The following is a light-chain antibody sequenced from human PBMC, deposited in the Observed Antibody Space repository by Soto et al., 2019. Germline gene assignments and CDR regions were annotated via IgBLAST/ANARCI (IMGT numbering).Light chain of an antibody. J-gene: IGLJ1*01. V-gene: IGLV1-40*01. CDR2: GNS. CDR1: SSTIGAGYD. CDR3: QSYDSSLSGF. Sequence: QSVLTQPPSVSGAPGQRVTISCTGSSSTIGAGYDVHWYQQLPGTAPKLLIYGNSNRPSGVPDRFSGSKSGTSASLAITGLQAEDEADYYCQSYDSSLSGFFGTGTKVTVL.